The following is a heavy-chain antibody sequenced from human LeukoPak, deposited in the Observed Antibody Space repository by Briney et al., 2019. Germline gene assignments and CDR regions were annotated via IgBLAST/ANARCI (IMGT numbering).Heavy chain of an antibody. CDR2: IGCSGGRA. V-gene: IGHV3-23*01. Sequence: GGSLTLSCTATGLTVINYAMSWVRQAKGKGVEWVRSIGCSGGRAVYADSVMGRFTISRDNSKNTLYLQMDSVRAEDTAIYYCARIHNSGWYYSDYWGQGTLVTVSS. D-gene: IGHD6-19*01. CDR3: ARIHNSGWYYSDY. CDR1: GLTVINYA. J-gene: IGHJ4*02.